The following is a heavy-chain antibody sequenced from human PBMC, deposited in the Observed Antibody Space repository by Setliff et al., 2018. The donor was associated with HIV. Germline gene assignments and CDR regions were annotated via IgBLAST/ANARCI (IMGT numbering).Heavy chain of an antibody. CDR1: GGSISSYY. V-gene: IGHV4-4*09. D-gene: IGHD3-22*01. CDR2: IYTSGST. Sequence: SETLSLTCTVSGGSISSYYWSWIRQPPGKGLEWIGYIYTSGSTNYNPSLKSRVPISVDTSKNQFSLKLSSVTAAAPAVYYCARGLSFYDPGGFDYWGQGTLVTVSS. CDR3: ARGLSFYDPGGFDY. J-gene: IGHJ4*02.